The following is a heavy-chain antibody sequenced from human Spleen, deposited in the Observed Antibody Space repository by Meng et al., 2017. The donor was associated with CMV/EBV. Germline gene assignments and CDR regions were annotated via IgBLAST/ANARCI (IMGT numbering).Heavy chain of an antibody. V-gene: IGHV4-34*01. Sequence: VQLQQWGAGLLNPSDTLPLTCAVYGGSFSGYYWSWIRQPPGKGLEWIGEINHSGSTNYNPSLKSRVTISVDTSKNQFSLKLSSVTAADTAVYYCARGPTARRKAWFDPWGQGTLVTVSS. CDR3: ARGPTARRKAWFDP. J-gene: IGHJ5*02. CDR1: GGSFSGYY. D-gene: IGHD6-25*01. CDR2: INHSGST.